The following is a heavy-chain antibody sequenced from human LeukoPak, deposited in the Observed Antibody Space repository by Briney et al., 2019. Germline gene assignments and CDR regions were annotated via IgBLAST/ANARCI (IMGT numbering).Heavy chain of an antibody. CDR3: ARDSMWGNYYDSSGD. V-gene: IGHV3-74*01. J-gene: IGHJ4*02. Sequence: GGSLRLSCAASGFTFSSYWMHWVRQAPGKGLVWVSRINSDGSSTIYADSVKGRFTISRDNAKNTLYLQMNSLRAEDTAVYYCARDSMWGNYYDSSGDWGQGTLVTVSS. CDR1: GFTFSSYW. D-gene: IGHD3-22*01. CDR2: INSDGSST.